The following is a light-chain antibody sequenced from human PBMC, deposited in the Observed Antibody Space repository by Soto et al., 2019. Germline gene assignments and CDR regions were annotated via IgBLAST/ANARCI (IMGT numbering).Light chain of an antibody. CDR1: SGRSSYI. CDR3: DRGEGKMLV. V-gene: IGLV4-60*01. Sequence: QLVLTQSSSASASLGSSVKLTYTLSSGRSSYIIAWHQQQPGTAPRYLMKLAGSGSYKKGSEFPDRFSGSSSGADRYLTIANLQVDDEADYYCDRGEGKMLVFGGGT. J-gene: IGLJ2*01. CDR2: LAGSGSY.